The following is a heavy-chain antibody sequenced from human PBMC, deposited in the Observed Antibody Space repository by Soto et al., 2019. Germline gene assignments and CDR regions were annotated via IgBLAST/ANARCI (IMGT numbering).Heavy chain of an antibody. CDR3: ARLLAGFGELLFFDY. D-gene: IGHD3-10*01. Sequence: SETLSLTCTVSGGSISSGGYYWSWIRQHPGKGLEWIGYIYYSGSTYYNPSLKSRVTISVDTSKNQFSLKLSSVTAADTAVYYCARLLAGFGELLFFDYWGQGTLVTVSS. CDR1: GGSISSGGYY. CDR2: IYYSGST. V-gene: IGHV4-31*03. J-gene: IGHJ4*02.